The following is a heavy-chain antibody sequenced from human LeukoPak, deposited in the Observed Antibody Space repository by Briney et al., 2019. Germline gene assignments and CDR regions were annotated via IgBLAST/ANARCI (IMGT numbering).Heavy chain of an antibody. CDR3: ARRDGIYGSGSPRDYYYYMDV. CDR1: GYTFTSYY. CDR2: INPSGGST. Sequence: ASVKVSCKASGYTFTSYYMHWVRQAPGQGLEWVGIINPSGGSTSYAQKFQGRVAMTRDMSTSTVYMELSSLRSEDTAVYYCARRDGIYGSGSPRDYYYYMDVWGKGTTVTVSS. V-gene: IGHV1-46*01. D-gene: IGHD3-10*01. J-gene: IGHJ6*03.